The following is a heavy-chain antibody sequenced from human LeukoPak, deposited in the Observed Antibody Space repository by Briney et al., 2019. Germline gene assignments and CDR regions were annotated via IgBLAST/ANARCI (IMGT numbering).Heavy chain of an antibody. Sequence: SETLSLTCAVSGCSISSSNWWSWVRQPPGKWLEWIGSIDYSGSTYYNPSLKSRVTISVDTSKNQFSLKLSSVTAADTAVYYCARVRGYGDSSYFDYWGQGTLVTVSS. CDR3: ARVRGYGDSSYFDY. V-gene: IGHV4-4*02. J-gene: IGHJ4*02. CDR1: GCSISSSNW. CDR2: IDYSGST. D-gene: IGHD4-17*01.